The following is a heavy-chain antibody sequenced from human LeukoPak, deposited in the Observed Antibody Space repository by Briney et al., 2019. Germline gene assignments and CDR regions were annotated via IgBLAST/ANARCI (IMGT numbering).Heavy chain of an antibody. V-gene: IGHV3-49*03. D-gene: IGHD3-22*01. J-gene: IGHJ4*02. CDR3: TRADSSGYADVDY. CDR2: IRSKAYGGTT. CDR1: GFTFGDYA. Sequence: GGSLRLSCTASGFTFGDYAMSWFRQAPGKGLEWVGFIRSKAYGGTTEYAASVKGRFTISRDDSKSIAYLQMNSLKTEDTAVYYCTRADSSGYADVDYWGQGTLVTVSS.